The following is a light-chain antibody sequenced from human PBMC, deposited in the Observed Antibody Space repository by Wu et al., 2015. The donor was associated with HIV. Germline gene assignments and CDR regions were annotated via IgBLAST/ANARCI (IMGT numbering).Light chain of an antibody. V-gene: IGKV1-5*03. CDR3: QQYNSYST. CDR1: QSISNW. Sequence: DIQMTQSPSTLSASVGDRVTITCRASQSISNWLAWYQQKPGKAPKLLIYKASHLESEVPSRFSGSGSGTEFTLIISSLQPDDFATYYCQQYNSYSTFGQGTKVE. CDR2: KAS. J-gene: IGKJ1*01.